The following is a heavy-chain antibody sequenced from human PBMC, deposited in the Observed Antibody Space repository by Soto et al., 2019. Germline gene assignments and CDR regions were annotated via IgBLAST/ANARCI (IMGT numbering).Heavy chain of an antibody. V-gene: IGHV5-51*01. J-gene: IGHJ5*02. CDR1: GYSFTSYW. Sequence: PGESLKISCKGSGYSFTSYWIGWVRQMPGKGLEWMGIIYPGDSDTRYSPSFQGQVTISADKSISTAYLQWSSLKASGTAMYYCSKSRTKGGGYNWFDPWGQGTLVTVSS. D-gene: IGHD2-8*01. CDR3: SKSRTKGGGYNWFDP. CDR2: IYPGDSDT.